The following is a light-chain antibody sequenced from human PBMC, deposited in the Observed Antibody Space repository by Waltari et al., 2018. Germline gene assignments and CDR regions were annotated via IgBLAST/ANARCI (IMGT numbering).Light chain of an antibody. V-gene: IGLV2-23*02. CDR1: SREVGAYTF. Sequence: QSALTQSASVSGSPGQSITISCTGTSREVGAYTFVSWYQQLPGRAPKLILSGVTKRPSGISDRFSGSKSGSTASLTISGLQSEDEADYYCSSYTQSRTRVFGGGTKLTVL. J-gene: IGLJ3*02. CDR3: SSYTQSRTRV. CDR2: GVT.